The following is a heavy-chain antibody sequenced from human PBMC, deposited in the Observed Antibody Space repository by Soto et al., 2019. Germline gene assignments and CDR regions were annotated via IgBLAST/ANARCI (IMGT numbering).Heavy chain of an antibody. CDR1: GFTFSSYA. CDR3: ARRSSGWYFEY. Sequence: EVQLLESGGGLVQPGGSLRLSCAASGFTFSSYAMNWVRQAPGKGLEWVSVISGSGGSTYYADSVKGRFTISRDNSKNTLYLQMNSLRAEDTAVYYCARRSSGWYFEYWGQGTLVTVSS. CDR2: ISGSGGST. D-gene: IGHD6-19*01. V-gene: IGHV3-23*01. J-gene: IGHJ4*02.